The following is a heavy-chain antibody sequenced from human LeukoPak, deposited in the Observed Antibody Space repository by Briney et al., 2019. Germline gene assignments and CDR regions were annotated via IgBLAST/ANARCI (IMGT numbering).Heavy chain of an antibody. D-gene: IGHD5-18*01. Sequence: GGSLRLSCTASGFTFSDYNMHWVRQAPGKGLEWVSSLSGRSSYIYYADSLRGRFTISRDNSKNSQYLQMNSLRAEDTAVYYCARRDTAMASGGFDLWGQGTLVTVSS. V-gene: IGHV3-21*01. J-gene: IGHJ4*02. CDR1: GFTFSDYN. CDR2: LSGRSSYI. CDR3: ARRDTAMASGGFDL.